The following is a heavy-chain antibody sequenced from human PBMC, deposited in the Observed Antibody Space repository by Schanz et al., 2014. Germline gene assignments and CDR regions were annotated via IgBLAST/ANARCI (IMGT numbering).Heavy chain of an antibody. CDR3: ARDPIVGPTFDY. Sequence: QVQLVESGGGLVKPGGSLRLSCAASGFNFSDYYMSWIRQAPGKGLEWVSYIGSSGRTRYYADSVKGRFTISRDNAKISLYLQMNSLRAEDTAVYYCARDPIVGPTFDYWGQGTLVTVPS. J-gene: IGHJ4*02. CDR1: GFNFSDYY. CDR2: IGSSGRTR. D-gene: IGHD1-26*01. V-gene: IGHV3-11*01.